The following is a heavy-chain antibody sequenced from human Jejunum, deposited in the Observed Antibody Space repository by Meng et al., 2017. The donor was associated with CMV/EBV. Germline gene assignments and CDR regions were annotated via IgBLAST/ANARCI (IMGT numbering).Heavy chain of an antibody. CDR3: ARGNGWRFDY. Sequence: QGQLVQFGSELKKPGASVKVSCKASGYTFTRYPMNWVRQAPGQGLEWMGWININTGNPTYAQGFTGRFVFSLDTSVSTAYLQIDSLKADDTAVYYCARGNGWRFDYWGQGTLVTVSS. CDR1: GYTFTRYP. CDR2: ININTGNP. D-gene: IGHD6-19*01. J-gene: IGHJ4*02. V-gene: IGHV7-4-1*01.